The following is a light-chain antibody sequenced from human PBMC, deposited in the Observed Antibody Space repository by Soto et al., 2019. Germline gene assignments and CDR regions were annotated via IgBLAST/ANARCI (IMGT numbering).Light chain of an antibody. V-gene: IGLV2-8*01. J-gene: IGLJ2*01. Sequence: QSALTQPPSASGSPGQSVTISCTGTSSDIGGYNSVSWYQQHPGKAPKLMIYEVNKRPSGVTDRFSGSRSGNTASLTVSGLQAEDEAYYYCSSHAGSLNVVFGGGTKLTVL. CDR2: EVN. CDR3: SSHAGSLNVV. CDR1: SSDIGGYNS.